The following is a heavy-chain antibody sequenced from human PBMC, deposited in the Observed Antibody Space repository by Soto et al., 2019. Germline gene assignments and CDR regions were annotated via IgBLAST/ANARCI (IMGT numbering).Heavy chain of an antibody. J-gene: IGHJ6*02. Sequence: QVQLVQSGAEVKKPGASVKVSCKASGYTFTSYYMHWVRQAPGQGLEWMGIINPSGGSTSYAQKCQGRVTMTRDTSTSTVYMELSSLRSEDTAVYYCARDRRDDSYYYGMDVWGQGTTVTVSS. CDR3: ARDRRDDSYYYGMDV. CDR2: INPSGGST. CDR1: GYTFTSYY. V-gene: IGHV1-46*01.